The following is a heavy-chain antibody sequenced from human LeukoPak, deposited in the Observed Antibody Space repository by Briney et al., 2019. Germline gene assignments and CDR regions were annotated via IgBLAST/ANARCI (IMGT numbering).Heavy chain of an antibody. J-gene: IGHJ4*02. CDR2: ISYDGSNK. Sequence: PGRSLRLSCAASGLTFSSYGMHWVRQAPGKGLEWVAVISYDGSNKYYADSVKGRFTISRDNSKNTLYLQMNSLRAEDTAVYYCAKDPIPARKAVAGYFDYWGQGTLVTVSS. D-gene: IGHD6-19*01. CDR1: GLTFSSYG. V-gene: IGHV3-30*18. CDR3: AKDPIPARKAVAGYFDY.